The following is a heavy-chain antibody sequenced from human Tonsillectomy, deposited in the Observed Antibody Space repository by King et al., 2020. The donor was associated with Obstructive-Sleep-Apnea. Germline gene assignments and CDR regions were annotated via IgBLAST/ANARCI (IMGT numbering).Heavy chain of an antibody. CDR2: INHSGST. Sequence: HVQLQQWGAGLLKPSETLSLTCAVYGGSFSGYYWSWIRQPPGKGLEWIGEINHSGSTNYNPSLKSRVTISVDTSKNQFSLKRSPVTAADTAVYYCARVPKFRWLSGSYSLDYWGQGTLVTVSS. V-gene: IGHV4-34*01. D-gene: IGHD1-26*01. CDR3: ARVPKFRWLSGSYSLDY. CDR1: GGSFSGYY. J-gene: IGHJ4*02.